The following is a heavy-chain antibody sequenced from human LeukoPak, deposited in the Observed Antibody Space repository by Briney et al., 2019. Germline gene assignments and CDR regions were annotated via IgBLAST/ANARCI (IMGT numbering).Heavy chain of an antibody. CDR3: AKGVDFWSGHYGNY. J-gene: IGHJ4*02. CDR1: GFTFSSYA. Sequence: GGSLRLSCAASGFTFSSYAMSWVRQAPGKGLEWVSAISGSGGSTYYADSVKGRFTISRDNSKNTLYLQMNSLRAEDTAVYYCAKGVDFWSGHYGNYWGQGTLVTVSS. D-gene: IGHD3-3*01. V-gene: IGHV3-23*01. CDR2: ISGSGGST.